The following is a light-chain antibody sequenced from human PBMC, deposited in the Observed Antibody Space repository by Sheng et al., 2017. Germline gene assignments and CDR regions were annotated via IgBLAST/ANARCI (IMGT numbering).Light chain of an antibody. J-gene: IGKJ3*01. Sequence: EIVLTQSPGTLSLSPGERATLSCRASQSVSSSYLAWYQQMPGQVPRLLIYGASTRATGVPARFSASGSETEFTLTISSLQSEDFAVYYCQQYNNWPRTFGPGTKVDIK. CDR3: QQYNNWPRT. CDR1: QSVSSSY. V-gene: IGKV3-15*01. CDR2: GAS.